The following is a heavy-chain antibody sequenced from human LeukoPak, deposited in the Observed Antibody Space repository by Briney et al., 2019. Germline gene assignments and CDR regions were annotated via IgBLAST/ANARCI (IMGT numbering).Heavy chain of an antibody. CDR2: INHSGST. CDR1: GGSFSGYY. D-gene: IGHD6-19*01. CDR3: ARAYSSGWPDYYYYGMDV. J-gene: IGHJ6*02. V-gene: IGHV4-34*01. Sequence: PSETLPLTCAVYGGSFSGYYWSWIRQPPGKGLEWIGEINHSGSTTYNPSLKSRVTISVDTSKNQFSLKLSSVTAADTAVYYCARAYSSGWPDYYYYGMDVWGQGTTVTVSS.